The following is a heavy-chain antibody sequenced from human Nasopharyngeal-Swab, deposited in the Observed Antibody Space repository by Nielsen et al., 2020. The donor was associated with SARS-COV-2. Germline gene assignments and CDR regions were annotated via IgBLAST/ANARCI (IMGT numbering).Heavy chain of an antibody. CDR3: ARGDRWDGFDP. CDR1: GGSMRSYY. CDR2: IYYSGST. Sequence: SETLSLTCTVSGGSMRSYYWNWIRQPPGKGLEWIGYIYYSGSTNYNPSLKSRVTISLDTSKNQFSLKVTSVTAADTAVYYCARGDRWDGFDPWGQGTLVTVSS. V-gene: IGHV4-59*12. J-gene: IGHJ5*02. D-gene: IGHD1-26*01.